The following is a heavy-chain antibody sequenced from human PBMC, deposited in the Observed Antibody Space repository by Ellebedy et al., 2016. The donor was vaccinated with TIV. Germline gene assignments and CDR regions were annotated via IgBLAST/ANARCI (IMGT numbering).Heavy chain of an antibody. Sequence: GESLKISCAASGFTFSRDWMQWVRQAPGKGLVWVSRIHSDGSSTSYADSVKGRFTISRDNSRNTLYLQMGSLRAEDMAVYYCARVLDMGEQSQGFDYWGQGTLVTVSS. V-gene: IGHV3-74*01. CDR2: IHSDGSST. CDR1: GFTFSRDW. D-gene: IGHD2-2*03. J-gene: IGHJ4*02. CDR3: ARVLDMGEQSQGFDY.